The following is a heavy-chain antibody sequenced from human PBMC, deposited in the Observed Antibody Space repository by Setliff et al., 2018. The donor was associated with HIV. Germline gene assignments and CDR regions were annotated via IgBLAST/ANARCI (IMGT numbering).Heavy chain of an antibody. CDR1: GDTLSIHP. V-gene: IGHV1-69*13. CDR3: AGPRGDEAFDV. Sequence: SVKVSCKASGDTLSIHPISWVRQAPGRGLDWMGGIIPAFGTANYAQKFQGRVTLTADESTSTMYMELSSLTSDDTAVYYCAGPRGDEAFDVWGQGTMVTVSS. J-gene: IGHJ3*01. CDR2: IIPAFGTA.